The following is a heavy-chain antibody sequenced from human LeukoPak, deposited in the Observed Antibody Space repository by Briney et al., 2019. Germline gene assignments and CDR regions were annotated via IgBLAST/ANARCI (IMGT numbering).Heavy chain of an antibody. Sequence: SETLSLTCTVSGGSISSHYWSWIRQPPGKGLEWTGDIYYSGSTNYNPSLKSRVTISLDTSKNQFSLRLSSVTAADTAVYYCARDDSSGYSTLGYWGQGTLVTVSS. D-gene: IGHD3-22*01. CDR3: ARDDSSGYSTLGY. V-gene: IGHV4-59*11. J-gene: IGHJ4*02. CDR1: GGSISSHY. CDR2: IYYSGST.